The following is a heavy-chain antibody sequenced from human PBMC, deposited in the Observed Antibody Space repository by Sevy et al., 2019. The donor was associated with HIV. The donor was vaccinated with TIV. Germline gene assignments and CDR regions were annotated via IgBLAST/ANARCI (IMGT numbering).Heavy chain of an antibody. V-gene: IGHV4-39*01. CDR2: IYYTGTT. J-gene: IGHJ6*02. CDR1: GGSIGSSSYY. Sequence: SESLSLTCTVSGGSIGSSSYYWVWIRQPPGNGMEWIGSIYYTGTTYYNPSLKSRVTISADRSKNEFSLKLSSVAAADTAVYYCARPFLNYFYGLDVWGRGTTVTVSS. CDR3: ARPFLNYFYGLDV. D-gene: IGHD3-3*02.